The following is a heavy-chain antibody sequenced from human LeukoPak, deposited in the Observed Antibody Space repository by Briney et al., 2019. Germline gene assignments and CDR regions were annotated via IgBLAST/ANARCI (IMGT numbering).Heavy chain of an antibody. CDR3: ARVCIPPDRPGFDY. J-gene: IGHJ4*02. CDR1: GGSISSGGYY. V-gene: IGHV4-31*03. D-gene: IGHD2-21*01. CDR2: IYYSGST. Sequence: PSETLSLTCTVSGGSISSGGYYWSWIRQHPGKGLEWIGYIYYSGSTYYNPSLKSRVTISVDTSKNQFSLKLSSVTAADTAVYYCARVCIPPDRPGFDYWGQGTLVTVSS.